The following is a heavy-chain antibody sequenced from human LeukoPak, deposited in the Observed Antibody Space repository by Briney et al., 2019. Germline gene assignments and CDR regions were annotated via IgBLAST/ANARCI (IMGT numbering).Heavy chain of an antibody. D-gene: IGHD4-17*01. CDR3: ARESPLYGDYEGFFDY. Sequence: SETLSLTCTVSGGSISSSSYYWGWIRQPPGKGLEWIGSIYHSGSTYYNPSLKSRVTISVDTSKNQFSLKLSSVTAADTAVYYCARESPLYGDYEGFFDYWGQGTLVTVSS. V-gene: IGHV4-39*07. CDR1: GGSISSSSYY. CDR2: IYHSGST. J-gene: IGHJ4*02.